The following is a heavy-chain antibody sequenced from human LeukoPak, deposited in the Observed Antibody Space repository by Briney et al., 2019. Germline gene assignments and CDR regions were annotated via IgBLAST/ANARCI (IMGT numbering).Heavy chain of an antibody. V-gene: IGHV3-66*04. CDR3: ARHSSGWYYNWFDP. CDR1: GFIVSSNY. CDR2: IYSGGRT. D-gene: IGHD6-19*01. J-gene: IGHJ5*02. Sequence: GGSLRLSCPASGFIVSSNYMSWVRQAPGKGLEWVSVIYSGGRTYYAASVKGRFTISRDNSKNTLFLQMNSLSAEDTGVYYCARHSSGWYYNWFDPWGEGTVVTVSS.